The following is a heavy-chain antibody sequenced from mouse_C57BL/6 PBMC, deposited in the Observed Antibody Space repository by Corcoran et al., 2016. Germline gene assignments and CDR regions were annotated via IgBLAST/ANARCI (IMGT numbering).Heavy chain of an antibody. V-gene: IGHV3-6*01. D-gene: IGHD1-1*01. CDR2: ISYDGSN. J-gene: IGHJ1*03. CDR3: AREGTTVVATYWYFDV. CDR1: GYSITSGYY. Sequence: DVQLQESGPGLVKPSQSLSLTYSVTGYSITSGYYWNWIRQFPGNKLEWMGYISYDGSNNYNPSLKNRISITRDTSKNQFFLKLNSVTTEDTSTYDCAREGTTVVATYWYFDVWGTGTTVTVSS.